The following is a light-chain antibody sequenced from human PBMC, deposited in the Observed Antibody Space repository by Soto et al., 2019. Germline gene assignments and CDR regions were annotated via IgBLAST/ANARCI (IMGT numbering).Light chain of an antibody. CDR3: QQYDNLVRYT. J-gene: IGKJ2*01. CDR1: QSISRW. Sequence: DIQMTQSPSTLSASVGDRVTVTCRASQSISRWLAWYQQKPGKAPTLLIYDASNLETGVPSRFGGSGSGTDFTFTISSLQPEDIATYYCQQYDNLVRYTFGQGTKLEIK. V-gene: IGKV1-33*01. CDR2: DAS.